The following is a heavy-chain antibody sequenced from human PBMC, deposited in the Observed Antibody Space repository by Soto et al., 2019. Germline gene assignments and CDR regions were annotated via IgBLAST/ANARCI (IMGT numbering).Heavy chain of an antibody. Sequence: GGSLRLSCAASGFTFDDYAMHWVRQAPGKGLEWVSGISWNSGSIGYADSVKGRFTISRDNAKNSLYLQMNSLRAEDTAVYYCAKEKSITASYYYGMDVWGQGTTVTVSS. J-gene: IGHJ6*02. D-gene: IGHD5-18*01. CDR3: AKEKSITASYYYGMDV. V-gene: IGHV3-9*01. CDR2: ISWNSGSI. CDR1: GFTFDDYA.